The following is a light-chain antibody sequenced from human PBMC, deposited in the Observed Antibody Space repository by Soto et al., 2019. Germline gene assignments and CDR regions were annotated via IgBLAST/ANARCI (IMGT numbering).Light chain of an antibody. J-gene: IGLJ2*01. V-gene: IGLV2-14*01. CDR1: SSDVGGYNY. Sequence: QSVLTQPASVSGSPRQSITISCTGTSSDVGGYNYVSWYQQHPGKAPKLMIYEVSNRPSGVSNRFSGSKSGNTASLTISGLQAEDEADYYCSSYTSSSTPVFGGGTKLTVL. CDR2: EVS. CDR3: SSYTSSSTPV.